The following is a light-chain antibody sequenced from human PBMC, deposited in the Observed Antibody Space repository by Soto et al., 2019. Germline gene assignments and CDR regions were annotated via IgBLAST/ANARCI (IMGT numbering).Light chain of an antibody. CDR1: SSDIGSYNY. V-gene: IGLV2-14*01. Sequence: QSALTQPASVSGSPGQSIAISCTGTSSDIGSYNYVSWYQQHPGKAPKLMIHEVSNRPSGVSDRFSGSKSGNTASLTISGLQADDEADYYCSSHTTYSTRVFGTGTKATV. CDR3: SSHTTYSTRV. CDR2: EVS. J-gene: IGLJ1*01.